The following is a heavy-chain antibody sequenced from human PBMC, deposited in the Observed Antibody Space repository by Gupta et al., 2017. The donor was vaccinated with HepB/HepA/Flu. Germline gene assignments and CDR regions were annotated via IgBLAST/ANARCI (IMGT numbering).Heavy chain of an antibody. V-gene: IGHV3-23*01. Sequence: EVQLLESGGGLVQSGGSLRLSCEASGFTFRSFAMSGVRQATGKGREWCSASSGSGDRTSYADAVKGRFTISRDNSKNTLYLQMNSLRAEDTAVYYCAKGTVSQALSGTPYYWGQGTLVTVSS. CDR2: SSGSGDRT. D-gene: IGHD6-19*01. CDR1: GFTFRSFA. CDR3: AKGTVSQALSGTPYY. J-gene: IGHJ4*02.